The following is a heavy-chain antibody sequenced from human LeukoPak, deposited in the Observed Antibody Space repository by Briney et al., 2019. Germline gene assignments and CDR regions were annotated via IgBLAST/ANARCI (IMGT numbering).Heavy chain of an antibody. CDR3: ASDFGSGSFFAY. J-gene: IGHJ4*02. V-gene: IGHV3-7*03. Sequence: GGALRLSCAASGFTFSTHWMSWVRQIPGKGLEGVANIKQDGSEKHYVDSVRGRFTISRENAESSLYLTMNSLRAEDTAVYYCASDFGSGSFFAYWGQGTLVTVSS. CDR2: IKQDGSEK. CDR1: GFTFSTHW. D-gene: IGHD3-10*01.